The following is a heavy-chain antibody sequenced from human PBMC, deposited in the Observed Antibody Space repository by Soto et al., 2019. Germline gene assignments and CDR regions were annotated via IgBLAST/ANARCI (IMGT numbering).Heavy chain of an antibody. D-gene: IGHD6-6*01. CDR2: IYHSGGT. CDR1: GGSISSGDYY. V-gene: IGHV4-30-4*01. CDR3: ARERPDGARLDP. J-gene: IGHJ5*02. Sequence: QVQLQESGPGLVKPSQTLSLTCTVSGGSISSGDYYLSWIRQPPWKGLEWIGYIYHSGGTYYNPSLKSGVTISVDTSKSQFSLTLSSVTAADTAVYYCARERPDGARLDPWGQGTLVTVSS.